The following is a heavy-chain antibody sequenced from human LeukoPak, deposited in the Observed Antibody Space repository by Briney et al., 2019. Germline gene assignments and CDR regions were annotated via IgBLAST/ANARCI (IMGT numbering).Heavy chain of an antibody. V-gene: IGHV1-69*06. CDR2: IIPIFGTA. J-gene: IGHJ3*02. CDR1: GGTFSSYA. Sequence: ASVKVSCKASGGTFSSYAISWVRQAPGQGLEWIGGIIPIFGTANYAQKFQGRVTITADKSTSTAYMELSSLRSEDTAVYYCASRTTAYYYGPGAFDIWGQGTMVTVSS. D-gene: IGHD3-10*01. CDR3: ASRTTAYYYGPGAFDI.